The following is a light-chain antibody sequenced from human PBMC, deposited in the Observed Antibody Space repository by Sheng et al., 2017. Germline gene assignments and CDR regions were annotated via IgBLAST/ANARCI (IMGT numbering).Light chain of an antibody. CDR3: QQYDTWPT. V-gene: IGKV3-15*01. Sequence: EIVMTQSPASLSVSSGERATLSCRASQSVSSSLAWYQQKPGQAPRLLVYGASTRATGIPARFSGSGSGREFTLTISSLQSEDVAVYYCQQYDTWPTFGQGTKVEI. J-gene: IGKJ1*01. CDR2: GAS. CDR1: QSVSSS.